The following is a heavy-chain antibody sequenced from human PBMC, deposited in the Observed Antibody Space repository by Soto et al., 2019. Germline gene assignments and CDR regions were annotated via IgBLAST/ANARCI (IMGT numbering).Heavy chain of an antibody. Sequence: EVQLLESGGGLVQPGGSLRLSCAASGFTFSSYAMSWVRQAPGKGLEWVSAISGSGGSTDYADSVKGRFTISRDNSKNTLYLQMNSLRAEDTAVYYCAKDVAVKYSSGWPYFDYWGQGTLVTVSS. V-gene: IGHV3-23*01. CDR3: AKDVAVKYSSGWPYFDY. J-gene: IGHJ4*02. CDR1: GFTFSSYA. D-gene: IGHD6-19*01. CDR2: ISGSGGST.